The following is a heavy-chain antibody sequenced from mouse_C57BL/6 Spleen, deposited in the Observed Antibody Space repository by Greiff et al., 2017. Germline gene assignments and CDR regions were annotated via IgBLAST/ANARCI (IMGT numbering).Heavy chain of an antibody. Sequence: ESGAELVRPGASVTLSCKASGYTFTDYEMHWVKQTPVHGLEWIGAIDPETGGTAYNQKFKGKAILTADKSSSTAYMELRSLTSEDSAVYYCTRSDFDVWGTGTTVTVSS. J-gene: IGHJ1*03. CDR3: TRSDFDV. CDR1: GYTFTDYE. V-gene: IGHV1-15*01. CDR2: IDPETGGT.